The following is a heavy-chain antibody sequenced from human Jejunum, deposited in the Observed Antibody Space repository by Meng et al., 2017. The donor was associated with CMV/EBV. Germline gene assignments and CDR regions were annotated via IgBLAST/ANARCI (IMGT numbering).Heavy chain of an antibody. CDR1: GGSINNYC. CDR2: FYSSDTY. V-gene: IGHV4-4*07. Sequence: QVQLQESGAGLVKPSETLSLTCTVSGGSINNYCWSWIRQSAGKGLEWIGRFYSSDTYNYHPSLNSRVTMSLDTSKKQFSLILSSVTAADTARYYCARGPGASTREGFDHWGLGTLVTVSS. J-gene: IGHJ4*02. CDR3: ARGPGASTREGFDH. D-gene: IGHD1-26*01.